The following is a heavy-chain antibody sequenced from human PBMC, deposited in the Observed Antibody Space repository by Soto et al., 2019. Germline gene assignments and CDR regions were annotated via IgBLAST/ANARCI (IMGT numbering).Heavy chain of an antibody. CDR3: ARDVYTGYDSYYYDYMDV. J-gene: IGHJ6*03. CDR1: GFTFSSYS. CDR2: IGRVSSHI. D-gene: IGHD5-12*01. Sequence: EVQLVESGGGLVRPGGSLRLSCAASGFTFSSYSINWVRQAPGKGLEWVSSIGRVSSHIYYADSVKGRFTVSRDNAKNSLYLQMNSLGVEDTAVYYCARDVYTGYDSYYYDYMDVWGKGTTVTVSS. V-gene: IGHV3-21*01.